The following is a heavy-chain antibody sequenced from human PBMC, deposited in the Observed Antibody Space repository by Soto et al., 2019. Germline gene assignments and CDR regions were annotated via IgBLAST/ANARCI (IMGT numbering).Heavy chain of an antibody. CDR1: GFTFSSYW. D-gene: IGHD3-16*01. CDR3: ARDIWGGPDG. J-gene: IGHJ6*04. V-gene: IGHV3-74*01. Sequence: VQLVESGGGLVQPGGSLRLSCAASGFTFSSYWMQWVRQTPGKGLVWVGRITNDGKSAYYADSVKGRFTISRDNAKNTLYLKMNGLRDDDNSVFYCARDIWGGPDGWGKGTTVIVTS. CDR2: ITNDGKSA.